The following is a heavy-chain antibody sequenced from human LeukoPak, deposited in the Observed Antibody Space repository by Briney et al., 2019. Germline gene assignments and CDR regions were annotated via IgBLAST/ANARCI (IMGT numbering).Heavy chain of an antibody. D-gene: IGHD1-14*01. CDR1: GFTFSNCA. V-gene: IGHV3-23*01. CDR3: AREPGPGYFDY. Sequence: PGGSLRLSCAASGFTFSNCAMSWVRQAPEKGLEWVSGISGSGSSTYYADSVKGRFTISRDNSRNTLYLQMNSLRAEDTAVYYCAREPGPGYFDYWGQGTLVTVSS. CDR2: ISGSGSST. J-gene: IGHJ4*02.